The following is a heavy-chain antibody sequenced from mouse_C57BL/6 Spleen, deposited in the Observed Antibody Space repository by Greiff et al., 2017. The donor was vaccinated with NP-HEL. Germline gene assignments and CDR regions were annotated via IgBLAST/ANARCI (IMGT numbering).Heavy chain of an antibody. CDR3: ARLYGYGYFDY. CDR1: GFTFSSYG. J-gene: IGHJ2*01. D-gene: IGHD2-2*01. Sequence: EVMLVESGGDLVKPGGSLKLSCAASGFTFSSYGMSWVRQTPDKRLEWVATISSGGSYTYYPDSVKGRFTISRDNAKNTLYLQMSSLKSEDTAMYYCARLYGYGYFDYWGQGTTLTVSS. CDR2: ISSGGSYT. V-gene: IGHV5-6*01.